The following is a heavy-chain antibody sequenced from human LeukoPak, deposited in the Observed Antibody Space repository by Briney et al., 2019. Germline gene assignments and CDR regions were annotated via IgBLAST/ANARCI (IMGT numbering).Heavy chain of an antibody. V-gene: IGHV3-21*01. Sequence: GGSLRLSCTASGFTFSSYSMNWVRQAPGKGLEWVSSIGGSSSSIFCTDSVEGRFTISRDYAENCLYLQMKRVRVEDTAVYFCAREGDFYYGEGFDPWGQGTLVTVSS. CDR2: IGGSSSSI. J-gene: IGHJ5*02. CDR3: AREGDFYYGEGFDP. CDR1: GFTFSSYS. D-gene: IGHD4-17*01.